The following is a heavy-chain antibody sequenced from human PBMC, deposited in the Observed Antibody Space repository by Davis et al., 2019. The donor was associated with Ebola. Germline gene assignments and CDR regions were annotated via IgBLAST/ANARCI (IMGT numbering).Heavy chain of an antibody. D-gene: IGHD6-13*01. CDR2: ISSSSSYI. CDR3: ARGFSAWGSWYPRLFDY. V-gene: IGHV3-21*01. Sequence: GESLKISCAASGFTFSGSAMHWVRQAPGKGLEWVSSISSSSSYIYYADSVKGRFTISRDNAKNSLYLQMNSLRAEDTAVYYCARGFSAWGSWYPRLFDYWGQGTLVTVSS. J-gene: IGHJ4*02. CDR1: GFTFSGSA.